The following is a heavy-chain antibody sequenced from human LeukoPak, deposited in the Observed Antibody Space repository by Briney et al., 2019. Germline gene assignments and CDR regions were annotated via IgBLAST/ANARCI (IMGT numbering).Heavy chain of an antibody. CDR1: GXTFSTYW. CDR2: IKPDGSEK. CDR3: ARGVTLAV. Sequence: GGSLRRSCTASGXTFSTYWMSWVRQAPGKGLEWVAHIKPDGSEKYYVDSVRGRFTISRDNAKNSLDLQMSSLRAGDTAVYYCARGVTLAVWGQGTTVTVFS. V-gene: IGHV3-7*04. D-gene: IGHD5/OR15-5a*01. J-gene: IGHJ6*02.